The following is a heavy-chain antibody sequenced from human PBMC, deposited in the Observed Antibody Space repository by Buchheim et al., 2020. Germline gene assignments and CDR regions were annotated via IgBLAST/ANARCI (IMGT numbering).Heavy chain of an antibody. CDR1: GYTFTGYY. Sequence: QVQLVQSGAEVKKPGASVKVSCKASGYTFTGYYMHWVRQAPGQGLEWMGRINPNSGGTNYAQKFQGRVTMTRDTSISTAYMELSRLRSDDTAVYYCARIDYYDSSGYYPAEYFQHWGQGTL. D-gene: IGHD3-22*01. CDR3: ARIDYYDSSGYYPAEYFQH. J-gene: IGHJ1*01. CDR2: INPNSGGT. V-gene: IGHV1-2*06.